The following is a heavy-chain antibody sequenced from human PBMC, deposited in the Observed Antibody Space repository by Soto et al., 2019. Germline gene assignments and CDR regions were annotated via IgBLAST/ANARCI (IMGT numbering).Heavy chain of an antibody. D-gene: IGHD6-6*01. J-gene: IGHJ5*02. V-gene: IGHV3-23*01. CDR3: AKDFPDSSSPYGYNWFDP. CDR1: GFTFSSYA. Sequence: EVQLLESGGGLVQPGGSLRLSCAASGFTFSSYAMSWVRQAPGKGLEWVSAISGSGGSTYYADSVKGRFTISRDNSKNTLYLQMNSLRAEDTAVYYCAKDFPDSSSPYGYNWFDPWGQGTLVTVSS. CDR2: ISGSGGST.